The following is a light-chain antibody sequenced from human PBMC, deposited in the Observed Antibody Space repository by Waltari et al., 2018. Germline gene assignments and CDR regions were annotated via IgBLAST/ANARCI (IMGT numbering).Light chain of an antibody. J-gene: IGLJ3*02. CDR2: DNP. CDR3: QCYDSSLTCSL. V-gene: IGLV1-40*01. Sequence: CYQHLAGTDPNVLIYDNPSRPSGVPNRFSGSKSGTAASQAITGLRAEDEADYYCQCYDSSLTCSLFGGGTKLTVL.